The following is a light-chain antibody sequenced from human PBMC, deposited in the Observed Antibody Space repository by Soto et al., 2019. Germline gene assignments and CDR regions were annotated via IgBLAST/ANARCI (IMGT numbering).Light chain of an antibody. CDR2: EDN. V-gene: IGLV6-57*04. CDR1: SGSIASNY. CDR3: QSYDSSNHHV. Sequence: NFMLTQPHSVSESPWKTVTISCTRSSGSIASNYVQWYQQRPGGAPTTVIYEDNQRRSGVPDRFSGSIDSSSNSASLTISGLKTEDEAAYYCQSYDSSNHHVSGTGNKVTVL. J-gene: IGLJ1*01.